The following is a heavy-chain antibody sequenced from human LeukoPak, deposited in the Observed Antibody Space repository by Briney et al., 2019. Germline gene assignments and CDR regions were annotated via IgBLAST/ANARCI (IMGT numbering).Heavy chain of an antibody. CDR1: GFSFTNYW. Sequence: GSLRLSCAVSGFSFTNYWMHWVRQDPGKGLGWVSYISSDGSVTKYADSVKGRFTISRDNAVNTLYLQMNSLRVEDTAVYYCVRGSLRLPRSTPDYWGQGTLVTVSS. J-gene: IGHJ4*02. D-gene: IGHD2-21*02. CDR2: ISSDGSVT. V-gene: IGHV3-74*03. CDR3: VRGSLRLPRSTPDY.